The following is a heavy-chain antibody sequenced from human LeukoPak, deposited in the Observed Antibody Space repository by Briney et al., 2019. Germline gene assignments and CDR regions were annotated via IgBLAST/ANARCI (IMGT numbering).Heavy chain of an antibody. CDR3: TLRGSGSHYEGASVY. CDR2: IYRGGNT. Sequence: PGGSLRLSCAASGFTVTNDCMSWVRQAPGKGLEGVSVIYRGGNTYYADPVQGRFTISRDHSNNTLYLQMNSLRADDTAVYYCTLRGSGSHYEGASVYWGRGTLVTVSS. J-gene: IGHJ4*02. V-gene: IGHV3-66*01. CDR1: GFTVTNDC. D-gene: IGHD3-10*01.